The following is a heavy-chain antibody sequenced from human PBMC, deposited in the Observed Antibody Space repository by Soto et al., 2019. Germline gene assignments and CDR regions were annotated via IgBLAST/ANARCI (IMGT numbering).Heavy chain of an antibody. CDR2: INSGSGGI. CDR1: GYSFSAFY. CDR3: ARGGLYQVPPDFDF. Sequence: QVQLVQSGAEVKKPGASVKVSCKASGYSFSAFYIHWVRQAPGQGLEWLGVINSGSGGIYYAQRFRGRITLTRDTSASTIYMDLSSLTSQDSALYFCARGGLYQVPPDFDFWGQGTLVTVSS. D-gene: IGHD2-2*01. V-gene: IGHV1-46*03. J-gene: IGHJ4*02.